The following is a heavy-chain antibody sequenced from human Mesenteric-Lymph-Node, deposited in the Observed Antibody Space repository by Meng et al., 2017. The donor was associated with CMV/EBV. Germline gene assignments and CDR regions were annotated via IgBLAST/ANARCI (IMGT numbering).Heavy chain of an antibody. D-gene: IGHD3-16*01. CDR2: MNPNSGNT. CDR1: GYTFSNYD. CDR3: ARGHATGYVDP. J-gene: IGHJ5*02. Sequence: ASVTVSCNASGYTFSNYDINWVRQATGQGLEWMGWMNPNSGNTGYAQKFQGRVTITRDTSIRTAYMELSSLTSDDTAVYYCARGHATGYVDPWGQGTLVTVSS. V-gene: IGHV1-8*03.